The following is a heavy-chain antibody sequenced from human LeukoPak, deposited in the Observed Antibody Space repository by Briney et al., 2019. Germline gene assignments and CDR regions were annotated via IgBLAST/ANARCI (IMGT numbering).Heavy chain of an antibody. CDR2: IKSKDAGGTA. CDR3: TTTQYSDSSLRY. D-gene: IGHD1-26*01. V-gene: IGHV3-15*01. Sequence: GGSLRLSCAASGFTFSDKWMAWVRQAPGRGLEWVARIKSKDAGGTAANAAPVEGRFTISRDDSKNTLYLQMNSLKTEDTAVYYCTTTQYSDSSLRYWGQGTLVTVSS. J-gene: IGHJ4*02. CDR1: GFTFSDKW.